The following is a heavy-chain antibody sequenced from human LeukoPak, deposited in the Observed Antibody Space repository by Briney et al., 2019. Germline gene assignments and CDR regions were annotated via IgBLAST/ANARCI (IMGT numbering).Heavy chain of an antibody. D-gene: IGHD2-21*01. V-gene: IGHV3-53*01. Sequence: GGSESLFRRVAGFIVSSNFTSWVRQAPEKGLEWVSVIYSGGNTYYADSVSGRFTISRDNSKNTVYLQTNSLRAHNTAVYYCAQNHILDDWHFDLWGRGTLVTVSS. CDR1: GFIVSSNF. J-gene: IGHJ2*01. CDR2: IYSGGNT. CDR3: AQNHILDDWHFDL.